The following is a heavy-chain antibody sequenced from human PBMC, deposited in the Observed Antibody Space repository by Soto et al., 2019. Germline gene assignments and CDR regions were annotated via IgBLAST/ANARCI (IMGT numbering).Heavy chain of an antibody. CDR2: ISYDGSNK. CDR1: GFTFSSYA. CDR3: ARDKGRGVGPWGDAFDI. J-gene: IGHJ3*02. V-gene: IGHV3-30-3*01. Sequence: QVQLVESGGGVVQPGRSLRLSCAASGFTFSSYAMHWVRQAPGKGLEWVAVISYDGSNKYYADSVKGRFTISRDNSKNTLYLQMNSLRAEDTAVYYCARDKGRGVGPWGDAFDIWGQGTMVTGSS. D-gene: IGHD1-26*01.